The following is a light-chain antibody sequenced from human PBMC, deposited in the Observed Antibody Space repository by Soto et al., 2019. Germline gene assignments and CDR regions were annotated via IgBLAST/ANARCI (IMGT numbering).Light chain of an antibody. Sequence: DMVMTQSPLSLPVTPGEPASISCRSIQSLLHSNGYNYLDWYLQKPGQSPQLLIYLGSNRASGVPDRLSGSGSGTDFTLKISRVEAEDVGVYYCMQALQTPRSFGPGTKVDIK. V-gene: IGKV2-28*01. CDR1: QSLLHSNGYNY. CDR3: MQALQTPRS. J-gene: IGKJ3*01. CDR2: LGS.